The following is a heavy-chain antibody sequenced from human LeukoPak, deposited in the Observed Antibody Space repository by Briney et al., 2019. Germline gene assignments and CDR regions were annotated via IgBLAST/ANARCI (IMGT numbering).Heavy chain of an antibody. CDR1: GFSFSSYG. CDR3: ARDSRGYSYGNTFDY. Sequence: GGSLRLSRAASGFSFSSYGMYWVRQAPGRGLEWVSSISSSSYIYYADSVKGRFTISRDNAKNSLYLQMNSLRAEDTAVYYCARDSRGYSYGNTFDYWGQGTLVTVSS. CDR2: ISSSSYI. V-gene: IGHV3-21*01. J-gene: IGHJ4*02. D-gene: IGHD5-18*01.